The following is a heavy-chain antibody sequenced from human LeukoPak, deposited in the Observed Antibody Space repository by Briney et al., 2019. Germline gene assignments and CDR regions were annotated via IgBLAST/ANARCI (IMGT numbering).Heavy chain of an antibody. J-gene: IGHJ4*02. D-gene: IGHD2-2*01. CDR3: ARAEQYQLLLH. CDR1: GYTFTSYG. Sequence: ASVTVSCTASGYTFTSYGIPWVRQAPGQGLEWMGWISAYNGNTNYAQKLQGRVTMATDTSTSTAYLDLRSLRSDDTAVYYCARAEQYQLLLHWGQGTLVTVSS. V-gene: IGHV1-18*01. CDR2: ISAYNGNT.